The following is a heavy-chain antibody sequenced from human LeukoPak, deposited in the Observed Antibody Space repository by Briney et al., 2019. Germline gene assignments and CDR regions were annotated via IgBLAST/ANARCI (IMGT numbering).Heavy chain of an antibody. CDR3: ARDGDYVWGSYRHFDY. D-gene: IGHD3-16*02. CDR1: GFTFSSYS. V-gene: IGHV3-21*01. CDR2: ISSSSSYI. Sequence: PGGSLRLSCAASGFTFSSYSMNWVRQAPGKGLEWVSSISSSSSYIYYADSVKGRFTISRDNAKNSLYLQMNSLRAEDTAVYYCARDGDYVWGSYRHFDYWGQGTLVTVSS. J-gene: IGHJ4*02.